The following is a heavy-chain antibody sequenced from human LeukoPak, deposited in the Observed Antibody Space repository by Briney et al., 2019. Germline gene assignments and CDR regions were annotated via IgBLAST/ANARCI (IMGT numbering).Heavy chain of an antibody. CDR3: AKDGYIVATTLDFDY. D-gene: IGHD5-12*01. V-gene: IGHV3-30*02. Sequence: GGSLRLSCAASGFTFSSYGMHWIRQAPGKGLEWVAFIRYDGSNKYYADSVKGRFTISRDNSKNTLYLQMNSLRAEDTAVYYCAKDGYIVATTLDFDYWGQGTLVTVSS. CDR2: IRYDGSNK. J-gene: IGHJ4*02. CDR1: GFTFSSYG.